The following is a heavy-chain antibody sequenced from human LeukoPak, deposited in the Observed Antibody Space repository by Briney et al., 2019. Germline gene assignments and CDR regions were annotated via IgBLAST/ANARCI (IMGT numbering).Heavy chain of an antibody. V-gene: IGHV4-38-2*01. CDR3: ARLGAFDI. Sequence: SETLSLTXAVSGYSISSGYYWGWIRQPPGKGLEWIGSIYHSGSTYYNPSLKSRVTISVDTSKNQFSLKLSSVTAADTAVYYCARLGAFDIWGQGTMVTVSS. J-gene: IGHJ3*02. CDR1: GYSISSGYY. CDR2: IYHSGST.